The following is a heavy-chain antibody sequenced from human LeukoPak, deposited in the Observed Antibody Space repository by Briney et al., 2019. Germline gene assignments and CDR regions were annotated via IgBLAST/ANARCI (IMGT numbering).Heavy chain of an antibody. CDR1: GFSFKDYG. CDR3: AKHLTATNTYIFFGLDV. D-gene: IGHD1-26*01. V-gene: IGHV3-9*01. J-gene: IGHJ6*02. CDR2: INWNGGGT. Sequence: PGGFLRLSCAATGFSFKDYGMHWVRQPPGNGLEWVSAINWNGGGTDYADSVKGRFTISRDNAKNSLYLQLSSLRPEDTALYYCAKHLTATNTYIFFGLDVWGQGTSVTVSS.